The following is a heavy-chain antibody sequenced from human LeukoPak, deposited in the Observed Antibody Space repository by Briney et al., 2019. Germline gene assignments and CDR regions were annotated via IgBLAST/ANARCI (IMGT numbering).Heavy chain of an antibody. CDR2: ISYDGSNK. CDR3: ARGGDILTGYYNAIRDPTLYYFDY. CDR1: GFTFSSYA. V-gene: IGHV3-30-3*01. D-gene: IGHD3-9*01. J-gene: IGHJ4*02. Sequence: GRSLRLSCAASGFTFSSYAMHWVRQAPGKGLEWVAVISYDGSNKYYADSVKGRFTISRDNSKNTLYLQMNSLRAEDTAVYYCARGGDILTGYYNAIRDPTLYYFDYWGQGTLVTVSS.